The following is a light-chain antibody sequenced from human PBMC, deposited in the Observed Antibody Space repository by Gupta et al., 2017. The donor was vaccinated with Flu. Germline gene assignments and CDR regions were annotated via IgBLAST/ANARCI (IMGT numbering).Light chain of an antibody. CDR3: MQARQLSPLT. V-gene: IGKV2-28*01. J-gene: IGKJ4*01. CDR1: SSLLFRSGYHY. Sequence: PGEPASSSCRASSSLLFRSGYHYLDCDLQNRGPSPHLLIYMGSTRASGVPDRFSGSGSGTYFTLKFCRVEAEDVGVYYCMQARQLSPLTFGGGTRVEIK. CDR2: MGS.